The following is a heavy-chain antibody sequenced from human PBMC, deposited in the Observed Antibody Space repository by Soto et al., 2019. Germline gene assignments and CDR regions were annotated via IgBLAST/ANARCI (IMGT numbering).Heavy chain of an antibody. Sequence: TGGSLRFSCAAYGFTFDDYPTHWLRQAPGTGLEWVSGISWNSASIGYADSVKGRFTISRDNAKNSLYLQMNSLRAEDTALYYCAKEGIVVVAATVKAFDIWGQGKMVTVS. CDR3: AKEGIVVVAATVKAFDI. J-gene: IGHJ3*02. V-gene: IGHV3-9*01. D-gene: IGHD2-15*01. CDR2: ISWNSASI. CDR1: GFTFDDYP.